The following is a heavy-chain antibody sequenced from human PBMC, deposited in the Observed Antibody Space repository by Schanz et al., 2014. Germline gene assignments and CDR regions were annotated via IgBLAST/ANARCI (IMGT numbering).Heavy chain of an antibody. D-gene: IGHD1-26*01. J-gene: IGHJ4*02. CDR1: GFTFSSYG. CDR3: ARDHATESYDSAGPPIDY. CDR2: IWYDGSNK. Sequence: QVQLVESGGGVVQPGRSLRLSCAASGFTFSSYGMPWVPQAPGKGMEWVAVIWYDGSNKYYADSVKGRFTISIDNSKNTLFLQMNSMRAEDAAVYYCARDHATESYDSAGPPIDYWGQGTLLTVSS. V-gene: IGHV3-33*01.